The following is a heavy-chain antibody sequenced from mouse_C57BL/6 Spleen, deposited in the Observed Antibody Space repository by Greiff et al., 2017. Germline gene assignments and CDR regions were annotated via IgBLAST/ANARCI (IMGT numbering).Heavy chain of an antibody. CDR3: ARGGYGSSYEYFDV. D-gene: IGHD1-1*01. V-gene: IGHV2-2*01. Sequence: QVHVKQSGPGLVQPSQSLSITCTVSGFSLTSYGVHWVRQSPGKGLEWLGVIWSGGSTDYNAAFISRLSISKDNSKSQVFFKMNSLQADDTAIYYWARGGYGSSYEYFDVWGTGTTVTVSS. CDR2: IWSGGST. J-gene: IGHJ1*03. CDR1: GFSLTSYG.